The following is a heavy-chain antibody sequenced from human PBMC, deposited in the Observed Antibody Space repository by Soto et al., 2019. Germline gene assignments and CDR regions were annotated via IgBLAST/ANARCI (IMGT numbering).Heavy chain of an antibody. CDR3: ASSVVPADTCY. V-gene: IGHV3-23*01. CDR2: ISGSGGST. Sequence: GGSLRLSCAASGFTFSSYAMSWVRQAPGKGLEWVSAISGSGGSTYYADSVKGRFTNSRYNSKNTLYLQMNSMRAEDTALYYCASSVVPADTCYWGQGTLVTVSS. J-gene: IGHJ4*02. D-gene: IGHD2-2*01. CDR1: GFTFSSYA.